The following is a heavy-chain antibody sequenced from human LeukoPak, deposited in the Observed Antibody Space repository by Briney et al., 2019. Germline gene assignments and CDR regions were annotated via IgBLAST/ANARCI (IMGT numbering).Heavy chain of an antibody. CDR3: ARALRYSSPFDY. J-gene: IGHJ4*02. CDR1: GFTLISYW. CDR2: INSDGSST. Sequence: PGWGLTLTCPASGFTLISYWMHWVRQAPGKGVVWVSRINSDGSSTSYADSVKGRFTISRDNAKNTLYLQMNSLRAEDTAVYYCARALRYSSPFDYWGQGTLVTVSS. D-gene: IGHD6-13*01. V-gene: IGHV3-74*01.